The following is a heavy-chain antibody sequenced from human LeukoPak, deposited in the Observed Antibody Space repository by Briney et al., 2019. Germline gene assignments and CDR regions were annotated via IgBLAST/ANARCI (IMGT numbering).Heavy chain of an antibody. D-gene: IGHD4-17*01. CDR3: ARDYGDLPARVPYFDY. CDR2: ISSSSSMI. V-gene: IGHV3-11*04. J-gene: IGHJ4*02. CDR1: GFTSSDYY. Sequence: GGSLRLSCAASGFTSSDYYMNWIRQAPGKGLEWVSYISSSSSMIYYADSVKGRFTISRDNAKNSLYLQMKSLRDEDTAIYYCARDYGDLPARVPYFDYWGQGTLVTVSS.